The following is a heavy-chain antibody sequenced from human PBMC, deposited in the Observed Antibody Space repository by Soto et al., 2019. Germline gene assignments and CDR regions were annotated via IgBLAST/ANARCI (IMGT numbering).Heavy chain of an antibody. D-gene: IGHD6-13*01. J-gene: IGHJ4*02. Sequence: QVQLVQSGAEVKKPGSSVKVSCKASGGTFSSHGFNWVRQAPGQGLEWIGGSIPLFGITNHTQKFQDGITITADASTTTSYMESRGLRSDDTAVYYCASDRGYGLVNGGEGTLNTVSS. V-gene: IGHV1-69*12. CDR3: ASDRGYGLVN. CDR1: GGTFSSHG. CDR2: SIPLFGIT.